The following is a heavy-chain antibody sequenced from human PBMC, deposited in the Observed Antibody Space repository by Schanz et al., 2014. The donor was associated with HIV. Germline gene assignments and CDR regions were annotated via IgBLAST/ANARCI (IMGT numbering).Heavy chain of an antibody. D-gene: IGHD3-3*01. Sequence: EVQLLESGGGLVQPGGSLRLSCEASGFTFSDYAMSWARQAPGKGLQWVSTINGDRTYYTGSVKGRFTISRDNSKNTLYVELNSLRPEDTAVYYCAKDGSRKVRFLEGPGYYLDHWGQGALVTVSS. CDR2: INGDRT. CDR3: AKDGSRKVRFLEGPGYYLDH. V-gene: IGHV3-23*01. J-gene: IGHJ4*02. CDR1: GFTFSDYA.